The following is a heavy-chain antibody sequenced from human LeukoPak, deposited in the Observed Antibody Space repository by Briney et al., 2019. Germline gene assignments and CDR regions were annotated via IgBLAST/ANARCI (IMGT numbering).Heavy chain of an antibody. Sequence: GESLKISCKGSGYSFTSYWIGWVRQMPGKGLEWMGIIYPGDSDTRYSPSFQGQVTISADKSISTAYLQWSSLKASDTAMYYCARHLSSGWLHTNNWFDPWGQGTLVTVSS. CDR3: ARHLSSGWLHTNNWFDP. J-gene: IGHJ5*02. D-gene: IGHD6-19*01. CDR2: IYPGDSDT. V-gene: IGHV5-51*01. CDR1: GYSFTSYW.